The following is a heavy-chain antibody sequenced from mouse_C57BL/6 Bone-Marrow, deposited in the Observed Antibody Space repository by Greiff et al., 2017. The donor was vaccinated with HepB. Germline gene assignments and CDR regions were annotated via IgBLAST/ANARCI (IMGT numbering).Heavy chain of an antibody. D-gene: IGHD2-4*01. CDR1: GYTFTSYW. CDR2: IHPNSGST. J-gene: IGHJ4*01. Sequence: QVQLQQPGAELVKPGASVKLSCKASGYTFTSYWMHWVKQRPGQGLEWIGMIHPNSGSTNYNEKFKSKATLTVDKSSSTAYMQLSSLTSEDSAVYYCAEGIYYDYGYAMDYWGQGTSVTVSS. V-gene: IGHV1-64*01. CDR3: AEGIYYDYGYAMDY.